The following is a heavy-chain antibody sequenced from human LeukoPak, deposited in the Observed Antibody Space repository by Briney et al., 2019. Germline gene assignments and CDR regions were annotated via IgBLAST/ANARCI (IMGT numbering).Heavy chain of an antibody. V-gene: IGHV4-34*01. CDR1: GGSFSGYY. CDR2: INHSGST. J-gene: IGHJ4*02. CDR3: ARDRYSSSSLDY. D-gene: IGHD6-13*01. Sequence: PSETLSLTCAVYGGSFSGYYWSWIRQPPGKGLEWIGEINHSGSTNYNPSLKSRVTISVDTSKNQFSLKLSSVTAADTAVYYCARDRYSSSSLDYWGQGTLVTVSS.